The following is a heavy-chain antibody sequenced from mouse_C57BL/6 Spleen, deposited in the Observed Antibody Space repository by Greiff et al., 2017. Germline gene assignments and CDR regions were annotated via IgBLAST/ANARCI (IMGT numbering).Heavy chain of an antibody. J-gene: IGHJ3*01. CDR1: GYTFTSDW. Sequence: QVKLQQPGPELVKPGASVKLSCKASGYTFTSDWMHWVKQRPGRGLVWIGRSDPKSGGTKYNEKFKSKATLTVDKPSSTAYMQSSSLTSEDSAVYVCARDYGSRGWFAYWGQGTLVTVSA. V-gene: IGHV1-72*01. D-gene: IGHD1-1*01. CDR2: SDPKSGGT. CDR3: ARDYGSRGWFAY.